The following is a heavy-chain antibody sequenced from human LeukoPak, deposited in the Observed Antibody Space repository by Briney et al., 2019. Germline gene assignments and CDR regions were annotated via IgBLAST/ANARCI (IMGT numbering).Heavy chain of an antibody. D-gene: IGHD6-13*01. CDR3: AKAVAADDAFDI. Sequence: PGGSLRLSCAASGFTYSSYGMHWVRQAPGKGLEWVAVISHDGSNKYYADSVKGRFTISRDNSKNTLYLQMNSLRAEDTAVYYCAKAVAADDAFDIWGQGTMVTVSS. CDR1: GFTYSSYG. CDR2: ISHDGSNK. J-gene: IGHJ3*02. V-gene: IGHV3-30*18.